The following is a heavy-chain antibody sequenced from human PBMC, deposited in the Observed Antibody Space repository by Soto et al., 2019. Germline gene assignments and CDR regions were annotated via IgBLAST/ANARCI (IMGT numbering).Heavy chain of an antibody. CDR1: GCSICSGGYY. CDR2: ISYSGST. V-gene: IGHV4-31*03. J-gene: IGHJ4*02. D-gene: IGHD2-8*02. CDR3: ARDKITGLFDY. Sequence: SETLSLTCTVSGCSICSGGYYWSWIRQHPGTGLEWIGHISYSGSTYYNTSLKSRVTISVDTSKNQFSLKLTSVTAADTAVYYCARDKITGLFDYWGQGTLVTVSS.